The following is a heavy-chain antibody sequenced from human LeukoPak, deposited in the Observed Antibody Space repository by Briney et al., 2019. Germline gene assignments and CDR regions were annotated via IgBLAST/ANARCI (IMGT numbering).Heavy chain of an antibody. CDR1: GYTFTNYA. Sequence: ASVKVSCKASGYTFTNYAMHWVRQAPGQRLEWMGWINAGNGNTKYSQKFQGRVTITRDTSASTVYMELSSLRSEDTAVYYCARCGTMVRGVIITNNWFDPWGQGTLVTVSS. CDR3: ARCGTMVRGVIITNNWFDP. J-gene: IGHJ5*02. V-gene: IGHV1-3*01. D-gene: IGHD3-10*01. CDR2: INAGNGNT.